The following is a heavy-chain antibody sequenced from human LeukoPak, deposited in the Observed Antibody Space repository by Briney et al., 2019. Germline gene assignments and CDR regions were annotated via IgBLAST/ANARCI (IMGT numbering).Heavy chain of an antibody. D-gene: IGHD4-17*01. CDR2: IYYSGST. V-gene: IGHV4-59*01. Sequence: PSETLSLTCTVSGRSISSYYWSWIRQPPGKGLEWIGYIYYSGSTNYNPSVKGRVTISIDTSKNQFYLKLSSVTAADTAVYYCARAQVTTGPFYYYMDVWGKGTTVTVSS. CDR3: ARAQVTTGPFYYYMDV. J-gene: IGHJ6*03. CDR1: GRSISSYY.